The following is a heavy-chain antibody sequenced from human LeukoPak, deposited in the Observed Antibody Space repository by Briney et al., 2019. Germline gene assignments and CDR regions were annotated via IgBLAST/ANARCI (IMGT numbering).Heavy chain of an antibody. V-gene: IGHV4-59*01. CDR2: IYYSGST. D-gene: IGHD5-24*01. Sequence: PSETLSLTFTVSGGSISSYYWSWIRQPPGKGLEWIGYIYYSGSTNYNPSLKSRVTISVDTSKNQFSLKLSSVTAADTAVYYCARGEGNGYNYDAGAFDIWGQGTMVTVSS. CDR3: ARGEGNGYNYDAGAFDI. CDR1: GGSISSYY. J-gene: IGHJ3*02.